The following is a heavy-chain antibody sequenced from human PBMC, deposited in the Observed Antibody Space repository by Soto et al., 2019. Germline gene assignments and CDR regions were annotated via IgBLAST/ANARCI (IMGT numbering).Heavy chain of an antibody. CDR1: GGSISGSY. CDR2: IHYSGST. Sequence: SETLSLTCTVSGGSISGSYWSWIRQTPGKVLEWVGYIHYSGSTNYNPSLKSRVTTSVDSAKNQFSLQLSSVTAADTAVYFCTKYRRTDAEGYSLDYWGQGALVTVSS. CDR3: TKYRRTDAEGYSLDY. D-gene: IGHD2-15*01. J-gene: IGHJ4*02. V-gene: IGHV4-59*01.